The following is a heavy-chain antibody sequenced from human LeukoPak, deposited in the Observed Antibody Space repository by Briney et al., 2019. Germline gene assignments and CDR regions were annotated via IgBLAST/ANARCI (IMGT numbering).Heavy chain of an antibody. Sequence: SETLSLTCTVSGGSISSYYWSWIRQPPGKGLEWIGSIYHSGSTYYNPSLKSRVTISVDTSKNQFSLKLSSVTAADTAVYYCASLGITMIVVEGYFDYWGQGTLVTVSS. CDR3: ASLGITMIVVEGYFDY. J-gene: IGHJ4*02. CDR1: GGSISSYY. D-gene: IGHD3-22*01. V-gene: IGHV4-59*08. CDR2: IYHSGST.